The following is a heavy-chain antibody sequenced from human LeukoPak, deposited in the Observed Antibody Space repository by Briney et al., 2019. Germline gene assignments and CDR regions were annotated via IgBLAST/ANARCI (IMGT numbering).Heavy chain of an antibody. Sequence: SETLSLTCTVSGDSINSYYWNWIRQSPGKGLEWIGYIYYSGRTDYDPSLKSRVTISVDTSKHQFSMKLKSVTAADTAVYFCARGRWLPNAFDIWGQGTMVTVFS. CDR2: IYYSGRT. J-gene: IGHJ3*02. CDR3: ARGRWLPNAFDI. CDR1: GDSINSYY. D-gene: IGHD5-24*01. V-gene: IGHV4-59*01.